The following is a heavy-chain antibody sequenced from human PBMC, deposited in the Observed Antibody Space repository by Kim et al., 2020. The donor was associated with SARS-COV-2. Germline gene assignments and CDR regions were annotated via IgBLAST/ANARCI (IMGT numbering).Heavy chain of an antibody. CDR3: AHSDAYYYGMDV. Sequence: RYSPSLKSRLTITKDTSKNQVVLTMTNMDPVDTATYYCAHSDAYYYGMDVWGQGTTVTVSS. V-gene: IGHV2-5*01. J-gene: IGHJ6*02.